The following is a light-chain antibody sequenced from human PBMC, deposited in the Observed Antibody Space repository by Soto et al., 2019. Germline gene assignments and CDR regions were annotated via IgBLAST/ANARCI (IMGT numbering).Light chain of an antibody. CDR1: QDVISN. V-gene: IGKV3-15*01. CDR3: QQYYDWPRT. J-gene: IGKJ1*01. CDR2: GAS. Sequence: EIVMTQSPVTLSVSPGERVTLSCRASQDVISNLAWYQQKRGQAPRVVIYGASTRATGVPDRFSGSGSGTEFTLTITSLQSEDSAMYYCQQYYDWPRTFGRGTNVEIK.